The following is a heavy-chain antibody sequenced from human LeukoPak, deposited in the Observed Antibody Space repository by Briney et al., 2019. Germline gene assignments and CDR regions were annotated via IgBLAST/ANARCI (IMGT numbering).Heavy chain of an antibody. D-gene: IGHD3-10*01. Sequence: SETLSLTCTVPGGSISSYYWTWIRQPPGKGLEWIGYIYYSGSTNYNPSLKSRVTISVDTSKNQFSLKLSSVTAADTAVYYCARGTMVRGVIRDYYGMDVWGQGTTVTVSS. J-gene: IGHJ6*02. CDR1: GGSISSYY. CDR3: ARGTMVRGVIRDYYGMDV. CDR2: IYYSGST. V-gene: IGHV4-59*08.